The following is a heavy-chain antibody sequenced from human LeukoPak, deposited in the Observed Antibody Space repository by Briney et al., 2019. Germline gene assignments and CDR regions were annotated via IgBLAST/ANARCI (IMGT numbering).Heavy chain of an antibody. CDR3: ARVGVVMGNWFDP. V-gene: IGHV4-31*03. Sequence: SETVSLTCSVSGGSISSGGYYWSSIRQHPGKGLEWIGYIYYSGSTYYNPSLKSRVTISVDTSKNQFSLKLSSVTAADTAVYYCARVGVVMGNWFDPWGQGTLVTVSS. J-gene: IGHJ5*02. CDR2: IYYSGST. D-gene: IGHD3-3*01. CDR1: GGSISSGGYY.